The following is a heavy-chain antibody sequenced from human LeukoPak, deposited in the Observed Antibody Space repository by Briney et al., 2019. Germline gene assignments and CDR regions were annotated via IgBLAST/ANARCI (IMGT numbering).Heavy chain of an antibody. Sequence: GGSLRLSCAASGFSFSDYAMSWVRQAPGKGLEWVSAISGSGGSTYYADSVKGRFTISRDNSKNTLYLQMNSLRAEDTAVYYCAKDGRRLQYAFDYWGQGTLVTVSS. J-gene: IGHJ4*02. CDR1: GFSFSDYA. CDR2: ISGSGGST. V-gene: IGHV3-23*01. D-gene: IGHD5-24*01. CDR3: AKDGRRLQYAFDY.